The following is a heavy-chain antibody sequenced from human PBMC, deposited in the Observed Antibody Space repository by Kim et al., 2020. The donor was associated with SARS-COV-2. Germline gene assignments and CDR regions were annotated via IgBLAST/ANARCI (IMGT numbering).Heavy chain of an antibody. V-gene: IGHV4-34*01. CDR3: ARGPDYDFWSGSHGHYYYGMDV. Sequence: SETLSLTCAVYGGSFSGYYWSWIRQPPGKGLEWIGEINHSGSTNYNPSLKSRVTISVDTSKNQFSLKLSSVTAADTAVYYCARGPDYDFWSGSHGHYYYGMDVWGQGTTVTVSS. J-gene: IGHJ6*02. CDR1: GGSFSGYY. CDR2: INHSGST. D-gene: IGHD3-3*01.